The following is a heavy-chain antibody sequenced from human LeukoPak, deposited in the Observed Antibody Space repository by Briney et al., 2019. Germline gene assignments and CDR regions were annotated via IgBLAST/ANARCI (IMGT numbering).Heavy chain of an antibody. CDR2: INSDGSTT. V-gene: IGHV3-74*01. Sequence: GGSPRLSCAASGFSFSSYWMYWVRQAPGKGLVWVSRINSDGSTTTYADSVKGRFTISRDNGKNTMYLQMNSLRAEDTAVYYCARVSDILNSYGAFHIWGQGTMVTVFS. J-gene: IGHJ3*02. CDR3: ARVSDILNSYGAFHI. CDR1: GFSFSSYW. D-gene: IGHD3-9*01.